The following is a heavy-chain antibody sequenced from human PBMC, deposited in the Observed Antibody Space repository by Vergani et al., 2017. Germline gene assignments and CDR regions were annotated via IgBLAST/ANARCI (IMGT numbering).Heavy chain of an antibody. CDR2: ISGSGGST. CDR1: GFTFSSYA. Sequence: EVQLLESGGGLVQPGGSLRLSCAASGFTFSSYAMSWVRQAPGKGLEWVSAISGSGGSTYYADSVKGRFTISRDNSKNTLYLQMNNLRAEDTAVYYCAKDYYYDSSDNYYYGMDVWGQGTTVTVSS. J-gene: IGHJ6*02. CDR3: AKDYYYDSSDNYYYGMDV. V-gene: IGHV3-23*01. D-gene: IGHD3-22*01.